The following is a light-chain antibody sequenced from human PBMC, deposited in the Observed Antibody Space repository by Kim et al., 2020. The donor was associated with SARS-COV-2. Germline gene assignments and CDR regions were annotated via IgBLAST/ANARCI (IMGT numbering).Light chain of an antibody. CDR1: SSNIGNNY. J-gene: IGLJ3*02. Sequence: QAVVTQPPSVSAALGQKVTISCSGSSSNIGNNYVSWYQQLPGTAPKLLIYDNNKRPSGIPDRFSGSKSGTSATLGITGLQTGDEADYYCGTWDSSLSAGVFGGGTQLTVL. CDR2: DNN. CDR3: GTWDSSLSAGV. V-gene: IGLV1-51*01.